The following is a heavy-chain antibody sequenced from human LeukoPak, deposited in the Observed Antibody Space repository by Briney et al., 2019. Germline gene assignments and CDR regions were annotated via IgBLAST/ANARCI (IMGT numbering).Heavy chain of an antibody. CDR1: GGTFSSYA. CDR3: ARLTMIVVGDAFDI. J-gene: IGHJ3*02. V-gene: IGHV1-69*06. Sequence: SVKVSCKASGGTFSSYAISWVRQAPGQGLEWMGGIIPIFGTANYAQKFQGRVTITADKSTSTAYMELSSLRSEDTAVYYCARLTMIVVGDAFDIWGQGTMVTVSS. D-gene: IGHD3-22*01. CDR2: IIPIFGTA.